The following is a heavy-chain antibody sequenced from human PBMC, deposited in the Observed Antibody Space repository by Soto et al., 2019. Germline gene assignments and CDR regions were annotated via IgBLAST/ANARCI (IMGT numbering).Heavy chain of an antibody. V-gene: IGHV3-15*01. D-gene: IGHD3-10*01. J-gene: IGHJ6*02. CDR1: GFTFSNAW. Sequence: EVQLVESGGGLVKPGGSLRLSCAASGFTFSNAWMSWVRQAPGKGLEWVGRIKSKTDGGTTDYAAPVKGRFTISRDDSKNTLYLQMNSLKTEDTAVYYCTTDNGFGEFHYYYYGMDVWGQGTTVTVSS. CDR3: TTDNGFGEFHYYYYGMDV. CDR2: IKSKTDGGTT.